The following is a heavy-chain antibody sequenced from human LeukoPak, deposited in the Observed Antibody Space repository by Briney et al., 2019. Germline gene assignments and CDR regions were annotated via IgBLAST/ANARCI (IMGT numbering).Heavy chain of an antibody. CDR1: GYTFTIYY. J-gene: IGHJ4*02. D-gene: IGHD3-10*01. CDR2: IIPIFGTA. Sequence: SVTVSFTASGYTFTIYYMHWVRQAPGQGLEWMGGIIPIFGTANYAQKFQGRVTITADESTSTAYMELSSLRSEDTAVYYCARAVMGGGSYYRIYYFDYWGQGTLVTVSS. V-gene: IGHV1-69*13. CDR3: ARAVMGGGSYYRIYYFDY.